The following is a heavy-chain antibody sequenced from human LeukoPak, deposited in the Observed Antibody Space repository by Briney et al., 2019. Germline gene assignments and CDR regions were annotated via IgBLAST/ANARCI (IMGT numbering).Heavy chain of an antibody. V-gene: IGHV4-31*03. CDR2: IYHSGST. CDR1: GGSISSGGYY. D-gene: IGHD1-7*01. Sequence: SETLSLTCTVSGGSISSGGYYWRWSRQHPGKGLEWIGYIYHSGSTYYNPSLKSRVTISVDRSKNQFSLKLSSVTAADTAVYYCARVTSITGTTDIWGQGTMVTVSS. J-gene: IGHJ3*02. CDR3: ARVTSITGTTDI.